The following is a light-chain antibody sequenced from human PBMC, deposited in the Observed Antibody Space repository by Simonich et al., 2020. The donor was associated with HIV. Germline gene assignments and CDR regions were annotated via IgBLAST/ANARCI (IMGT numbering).Light chain of an antibody. J-gene: IGKJ1*01. CDR2: YAS. V-gene: IGKV3-11*01. CDR3: QLRSNWPPT. Sequence: EIVLTQSPATLSLSPGKRATLSCWARQSISTYIAWYQHKHGQAPRLLIYYASNRATGSPARFSGSGSGTNFTLTISSLEPEDFAVYYCQLRSNWPPTFGQGTKVEIK. CDR1: QSISTY.